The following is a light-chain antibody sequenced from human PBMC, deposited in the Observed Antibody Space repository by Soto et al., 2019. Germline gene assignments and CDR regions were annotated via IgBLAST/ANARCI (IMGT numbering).Light chain of an antibody. Sequence: DIQMTQSPSTLSPSVGDRVTITCGASQTISSWLAWYQRKPGKAPKLLIYDASNLETGVPSRFSGSGSGTDFTFTISSLQPEDIATYYCQQYDNLPLSYGGGTKVDI. CDR3: QQYDNLPLS. V-gene: IGKV1-33*01. CDR1: QTISSW. J-gene: IGKJ4*01. CDR2: DAS.